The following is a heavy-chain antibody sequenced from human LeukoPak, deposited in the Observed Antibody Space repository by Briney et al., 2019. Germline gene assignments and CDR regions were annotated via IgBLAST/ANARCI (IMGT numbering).Heavy chain of an antibody. D-gene: IGHD5-12*01. CDR3: ARDSLVSGYDYDY. Sequence: ASVKVSCKASGYPFTTYGITWVRQAPGQGLEWMGWISARSGNTNFAQKVQGRVTLTTDTSTSTAYMELRSLSSDDTAVYYCARDSLVSGYDYDYWGQGTPVTVSS. J-gene: IGHJ4*02. CDR1: GYPFTTYG. V-gene: IGHV1-18*01. CDR2: ISARSGNT.